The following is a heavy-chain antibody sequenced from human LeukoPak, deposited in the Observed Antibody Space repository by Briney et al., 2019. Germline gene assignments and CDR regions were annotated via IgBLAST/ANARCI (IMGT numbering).Heavy chain of an antibody. CDR2: FDPEDGET. J-gene: IGHJ4*02. V-gene: IGHV1-24*01. CDR1: GYTLTELS. CDR3: ATDRSYSSSGWYYFDY. Sequence: ASVKVSCKVSGYTLTELSMHWVRQAPGKGLEWMGGFDPEDGETIYAQKFQGRVTMTEDTSTDTAYMELSSLRSEDTAVYCCATDRSYSSSGWYYFDYWGQGTLVTVSS. D-gene: IGHD6-13*01.